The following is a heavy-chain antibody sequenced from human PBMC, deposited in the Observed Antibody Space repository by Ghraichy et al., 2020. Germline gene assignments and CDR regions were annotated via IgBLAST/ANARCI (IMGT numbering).Heavy chain of an antibody. J-gene: IGHJ6*02. V-gene: IGHV3-23*01. CDR3: AKERFSSGNVYYYGIDV. CDR2: ISGSGGRT. Sequence: GGSLRLSCAASGFTFSSYAMSWVRQAPGKGLEWVSAISGSGGRTHYADSVKGRFTISRDNSKNTLYLQTNSLRAEDTAVYYCAKERFSSGNVYYYGIDVWGQGTPVTVSS. CDR1: GFTFSSYA. D-gene: IGHD6-19*01.